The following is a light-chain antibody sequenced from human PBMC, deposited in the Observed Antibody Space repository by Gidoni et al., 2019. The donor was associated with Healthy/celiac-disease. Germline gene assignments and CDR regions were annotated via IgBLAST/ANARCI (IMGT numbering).Light chain of an antibody. J-gene: IGKJ2*01. CDR2: GAS. CDR3: QQYGSSPLYX. Sequence: EIVLTQSPGTLSLSPGERATLSCRASQSVSSSYLAWYQQKPGQAPRLLIYGASSRATGIPDRFSGSGSGTDFTLTISRLEPEDFAVYYCQQYGSSPLYXXXQGTKLEIK. CDR1: QSVSSSY. V-gene: IGKV3-20*01.